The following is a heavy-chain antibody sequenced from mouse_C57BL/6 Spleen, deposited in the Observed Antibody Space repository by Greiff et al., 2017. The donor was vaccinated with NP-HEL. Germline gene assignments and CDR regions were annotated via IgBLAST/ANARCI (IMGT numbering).Heavy chain of an antibody. CDR3: ARSLIYYDYDGYYFDY. CDR1: GYTFTSYW. CDR2: IHPNSGST. Sequence: QVQLQQSGAELVKPGASVKLSCKASGYTFTSYWMHWVKQRPGQGLEWIGMIHPNSGSTNYNEKFKSKATLTVDKSSSTAYMQRSSLTSEDSAFYYGARSLIYYDYDGYYFDYWGQGTTLTVSS. D-gene: IGHD2-4*01. J-gene: IGHJ2*01. V-gene: IGHV1-64*01.